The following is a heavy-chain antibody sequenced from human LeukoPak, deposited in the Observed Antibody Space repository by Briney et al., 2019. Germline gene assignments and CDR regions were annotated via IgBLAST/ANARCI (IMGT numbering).Heavy chain of an antibody. V-gene: IGHV4-61*01. CDR3: ARDPYGDYFDY. CDR2: IHYSGSA. D-gene: IGHD4-17*01. CDR1: GGSVSSGSYY. J-gene: IGHJ4*02. Sequence: LETLSLTCTVSGGSVSSGSYYWSWIRQPPGRGLEWIAYIHYSGSAAYNPSLKSRVTISRDMSTNQFSLKMTSVTAADTAVYFCARDPYGDYFDYWGQGTLVTVSS.